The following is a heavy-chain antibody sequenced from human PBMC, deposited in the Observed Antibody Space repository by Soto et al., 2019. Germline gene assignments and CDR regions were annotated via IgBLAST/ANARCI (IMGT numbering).Heavy chain of an antibody. V-gene: IGHV1-18*01. CDR1: GYTFTSYG. Sequence: QVQLVQSGAEVKKPGASVKVSCKASGYTFTSYGISWVRQAPGQGLEWMGWISAYNGNTNYAQKLKGRVTMTTDTSTSTAYMELRSLRSDGTAVYYCARDHGLLWFGEFRGYDEVCDYWGQGTLVTVSS. D-gene: IGHD3-10*01. CDR3: ARDHGLLWFGEFRGYDEVCDY. J-gene: IGHJ4*02. CDR2: ISAYNGNT.